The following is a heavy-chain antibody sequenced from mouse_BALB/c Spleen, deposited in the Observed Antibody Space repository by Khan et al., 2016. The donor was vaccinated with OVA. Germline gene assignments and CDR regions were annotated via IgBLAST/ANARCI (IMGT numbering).Heavy chain of an antibody. D-gene: IGHD2-14*01. Sequence: VQLKQSGAELARPGASVKMSCKASGYTFTSYTIHWIKLRPGQGLEWIGFINPSNGYTNYNQKFKDKATLTADKSSTTVYMQLSSLTSDDSAVYNCVSYGAYQRHDGWFAYWGQGTLVTVSA. CDR2: INPSNGYT. J-gene: IGHJ3*01. V-gene: IGHV1-4*01. CDR3: VSYGAYQRHDGWFAY. CDR1: GYTFTSYT.